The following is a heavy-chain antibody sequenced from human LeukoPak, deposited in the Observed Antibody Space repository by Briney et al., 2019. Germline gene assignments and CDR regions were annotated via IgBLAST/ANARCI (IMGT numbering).Heavy chain of an antibody. Sequence: GGSLRLSCAASGFTFTSAWLSWVRQAPGKGLEWVGRIKGKTAAGAPDYVASVKGRFTISRDDSKNALFLQMSSLKTEDTAVYYCITGDYDFWSGFYSPNHYFDYWGQGTLVTVSS. CDR2: IKGKTAAGAP. CDR1: GFTFTSAW. J-gene: IGHJ4*02. V-gene: IGHV3-15*01. CDR3: ITGDYDFWSGFYSPNHYFDY. D-gene: IGHD3-3*01.